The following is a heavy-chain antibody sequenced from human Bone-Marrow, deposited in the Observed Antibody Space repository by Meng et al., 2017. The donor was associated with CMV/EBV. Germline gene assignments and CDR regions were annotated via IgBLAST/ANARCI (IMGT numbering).Heavy chain of an antibody. CDR2: IGTVGDT. CDR1: GFTFSTYD. Sequence: GGSLRLSCTASGFTFSTYDFHWVRQPTGKGLEWVSSIGTVGDTYSIGSVKGRFIISREDAKNSVYHQMNGLRDGDTGLYYCARARSPTHFDYWGQGALVTVSS. CDR3: ARARSPTHFDY. J-gene: IGHJ4*02. V-gene: IGHV3-13*01.